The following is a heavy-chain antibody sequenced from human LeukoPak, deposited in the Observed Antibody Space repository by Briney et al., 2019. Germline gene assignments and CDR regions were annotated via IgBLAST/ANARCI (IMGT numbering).Heavy chain of an antibody. Sequence: PGESLRLSCAASGVTFSSYEMNWVRQAPGKGLEWVSYISSSGSTIYYADSVKGRFTISRDNAKNSLYLQMNSLRAEDTAVYYYARVLRFVDTPMALDYWGQGTRVTVSS. CDR3: ARVLRFVDTPMALDY. D-gene: IGHD5-18*01. J-gene: IGHJ4*02. V-gene: IGHV3-48*03. CDR2: ISSSGSTI. CDR1: GVTFSSYE.